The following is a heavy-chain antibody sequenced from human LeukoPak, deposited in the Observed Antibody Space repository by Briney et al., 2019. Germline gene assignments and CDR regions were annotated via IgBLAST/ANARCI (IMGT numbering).Heavy chain of an antibody. V-gene: IGHV3-30*02. D-gene: IGHD3-10*01. J-gene: IGHJ6*03. Sequence: TGGSLRLSCAASGFTFSSYGMHWVRQAPGKGVEWVSFIRYDGSNEYYADSVRGRFTISRDNAKNSLYLQMNSLRAEDTALYYCARAGDGSGSYYSGNYYYYMDVWGKGTTVTVSS. CDR2: IRYDGSNE. CDR1: GFTFSSYG. CDR3: ARAGDGSGSYYSGNYYYYMDV.